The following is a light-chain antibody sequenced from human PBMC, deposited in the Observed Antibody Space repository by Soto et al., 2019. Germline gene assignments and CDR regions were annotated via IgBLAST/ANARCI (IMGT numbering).Light chain of an antibody. CDR3: SSYASSSTVL. Sequence: QTALTQPASVSASPGQSITISCTGTSSDVGGYNYVSWYEQHPGKAPKLIIYEVNNRPSGVSSRFSGYKSGNTASLTISGLQAEDEADYYCSSYASSSTVLFGGGTKLTVL. J-gene: IGLJ2*01. V-gene: IGLV2-14*01. CDR1: SSDVGGYNY. CDR2: EVN.